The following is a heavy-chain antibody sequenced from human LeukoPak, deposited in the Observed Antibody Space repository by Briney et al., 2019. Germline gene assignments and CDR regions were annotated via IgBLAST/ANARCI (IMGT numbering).Heavy chain of an antibody. J-gene: IGHJ4*02. CDR2: QYYSGHT. Sequence: SETLSLSCTVSGYTISSSRNYWVWNRQPPGKGLVGNGSQYYSGHTYYNPSLKSRVTISVDTSKNQFSLKLSSVTAADTAVYYCTIGGYYFDFWCQGTLVTVSS. CDR3: TIGGYYFDF. CDR1: GYTISSSRNY. V-gene: IGHV4-39*01.